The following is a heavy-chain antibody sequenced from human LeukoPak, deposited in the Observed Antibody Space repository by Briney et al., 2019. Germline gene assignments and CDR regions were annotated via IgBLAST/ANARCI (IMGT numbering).Heavy chain of an antibody. CDR1: GGSISSYY. V-gene: IGHV4-59*08. Sequence: SETLSLTCTVSGGSISSYYWSWIRQPPGKGLEWIGYIYYSGSTNYNPSLKSRVTISVDTSKNQFSLKLSSVTAADTAVYYCARRLASRAYYYAMDVWGQGTTVTVSS. D-gene: IGHD3-3*02. J-gene: IGHJ6*02. CDR3: ARRLASRAYYYAMDV. CDR2: IYYSGST.